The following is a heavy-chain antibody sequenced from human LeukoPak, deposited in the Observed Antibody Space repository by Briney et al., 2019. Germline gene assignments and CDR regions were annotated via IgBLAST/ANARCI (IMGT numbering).Heavy chain of an antibody. V-gene: IGHV4-28*01. J-gene: IGHJ4*02. Sequence: PSDTLSLTCAVSGYSITSSSWWGWIRQPPGKGLEWIGYIYHSGTTYYNPSLQSRVTMSVDTSKNQFSLKLSSVTAVDAAVYYCARKENVYYYFDYWGQGTLVTVSS. CDR1: GYSITSSSW. D-gene: IGHD3-10*01. CDR3: ARKENVYYYFDY. CDR2: IYHSGTT.